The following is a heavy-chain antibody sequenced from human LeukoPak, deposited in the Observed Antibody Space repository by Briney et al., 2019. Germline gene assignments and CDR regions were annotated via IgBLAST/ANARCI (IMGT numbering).Heavy chain of an antibody. CDR1: GGSISSSSYS. Sequence: SETLSLTCTVSGGSISSSSYSWGWIRQPPGKGLEWIGSIYYSGSTYYNPSLKSRVTISVDTSKNQFSLKLSSVTAADTAVYYCARLPYGSGSRLYFDYWGQGTLVTVSS. CDR3: ARLPYGSGSRLYFDY. D-gene: IGHD3-10*01. CDR2: IYYSGST. V-gene: IGHV4-39*01. J-gene: IGHJ4*02.